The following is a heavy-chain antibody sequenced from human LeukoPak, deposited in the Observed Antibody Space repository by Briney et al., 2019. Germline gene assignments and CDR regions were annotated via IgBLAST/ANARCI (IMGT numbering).Heavy chain of an antibody. J-gene: IGHJ4*02. CDR1: GGTFSSYA. Sequence: GASVKVSCKASGGTFSSYAISWVRQAPGQGLEWMGGIIPIFGTANYAQKFQGRVTITADESTSTAYMELSSLRSEDTAVYYCARAGDSSGYSSGSFIEAWDLDYWGQGTLVTVSS. D-gene: IGHD3-22*01. CDR3: ARAGDSSGYSSGSFIEAWDLDY. CDR2: IIPIFGTA. V-gene: IGHV1-69*01.